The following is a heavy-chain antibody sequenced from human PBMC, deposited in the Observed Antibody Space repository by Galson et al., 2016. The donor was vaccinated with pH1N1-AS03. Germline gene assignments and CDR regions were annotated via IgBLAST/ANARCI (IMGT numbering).Heavy chain of an antibody. CDR2: VHYSGTT. V-gene: IGHV4-4*01. Sequence: LSLTCAVSGGSMTSPDWWTWVRQPPGRGLEWIGEVHYSGTTSYNPSLNSRVTMSIDKSNNQFSLNLGSVTAADTAVYFCASAGYHTPGYHYWGQGALVTVSS. CDR1: GGSMTSPDW. D-gene: IGHD3-16*02. J-gene: IGHJ4*02. CDR3: ASAGYHTPGYHY.